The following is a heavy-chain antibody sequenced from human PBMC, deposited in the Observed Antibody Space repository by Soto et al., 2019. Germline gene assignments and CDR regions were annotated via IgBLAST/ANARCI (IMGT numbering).Heavy chain of an antibody. V-gene: IGHV1-58*01. CDR3: AAQGVYSSSWYFPYYYYGMDV. D-gene: IGHD6-13*01. CDR2: IVVGSGNT. CDR1: GFTFTSSA. J-gene: IGHJ6*02. Sequence: SVKVSCKASGFTFTSSAVQWVRQARGQRLEWIGWIVVGSGNTNYAQKFQERVTITRDMSTSTAYMELSSLRSEDTAVYYCAAQGVYSSSWYFPYYYYGMDVWGQGTTVTVS.